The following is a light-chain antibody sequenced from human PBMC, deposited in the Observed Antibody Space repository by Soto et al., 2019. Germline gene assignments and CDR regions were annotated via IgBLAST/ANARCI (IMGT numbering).Light chain of an antibody. CDR1: RSDIGGCNY. J-gene: IGLJ2*01. CDR3: SSCTSSNTHVV. Sequence: QSALTQPASVSGSPGQSITISCTGTRSDIGGCNYVSWDQQHPGKAPKLIIYDVTNRPSGVSNRFSGSKSANTASLTISGLQTEEDVDYYCSSCTSSNTHVVFGGGTKLTVL. CDR2: DVT. V-gene: IGLV2-14*01.